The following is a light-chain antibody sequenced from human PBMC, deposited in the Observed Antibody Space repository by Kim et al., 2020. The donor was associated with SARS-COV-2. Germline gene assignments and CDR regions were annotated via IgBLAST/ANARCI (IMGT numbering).Light chain of an antibody. V-gene: IGKV3-20*01. CDR2: GAS. J-gene: IGKJ2*03. CDR3: QHYGSAPYS. Sequence: LSPGERATLSCRASQSISSSYLGWYQQKPGQAPRLLIYGASSRATGIPDRFSGSGSGTDFTLTISRLEPEVFAVYYCQHYGSAPYSFGQGTKLEI. CDR1: QSISSSY.